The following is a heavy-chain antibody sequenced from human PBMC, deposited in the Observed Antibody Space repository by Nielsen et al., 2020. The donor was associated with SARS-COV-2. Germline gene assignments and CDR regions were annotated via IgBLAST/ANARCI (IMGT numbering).Heavy chain of an antibody. CDR3: ARGTSGWDY. CDR2: IYSDGTT. V-gene: IGHV3-53*01. CDR1: GITVSSNY. Sequence: GESLKISCAASGITVSSNYLNWVRQAPGKGLEWVSIIYSDGTTYYADSVKGRFTVSRDNSKNTLYLQMNSLRPEDTAVYYCARGTSGWDYWGQGTLVTVSS. J-gene: IGHJ4*02. D-gene: IGHD6-19*01.